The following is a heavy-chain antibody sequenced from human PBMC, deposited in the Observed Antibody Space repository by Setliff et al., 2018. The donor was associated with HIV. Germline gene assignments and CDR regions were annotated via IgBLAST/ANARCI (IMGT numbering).Heavy chain of an antibody. Sequence: PSETLSLTCTVSGGSISSYYWSWIRQPAGKGLEWIGRIYTSGSTNYNPSLKSRVTMSVDTSKNQFSLKLSSVTAADTAVYYCARGFDYAQRPPLYYFDYRGQGTLVTVSS. CDR2: IYTSGST. CDR1: GGSISSYY. J-gene: IGHJ4*02. D-gene: IGHD2-2*01. V-gene: IGHV4-4*07. CDR3: ARGFDYAQRPPLYYFDY.